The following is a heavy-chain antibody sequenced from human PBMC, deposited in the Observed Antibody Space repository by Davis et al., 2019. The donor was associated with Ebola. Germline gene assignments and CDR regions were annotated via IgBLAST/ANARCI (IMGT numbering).Heavy chain of an antibody. CDR1: GFTVSSNY. CDR2: IKQDGSEK. CDR3: ARELMGFGVVISDGMDV. D-gene: IGHD3-3*01. J-gene: IGHJ6*02. Sequence: GESLKISCAASGFTVSSNYMSWVRQAPGKGLEWVANIKQDGSEKYYVDSVKGRFTISRDNAKNSLYLQMNSLRAEDTAVYYCARELMGFGVVISDGMDVWGQGTTVTVSS. V-gene: IGHV3-7*03.